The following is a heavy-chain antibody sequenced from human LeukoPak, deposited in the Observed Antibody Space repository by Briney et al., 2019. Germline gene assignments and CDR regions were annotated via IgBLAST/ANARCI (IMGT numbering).Heavy chain of an antibody. CDR3: TRHSDKYCSGAGCYVYNFYGMDV. J-gene: IGHJ6*02. Sequence: GGSLRLSCAASGLSFSGSAMHWVRQASGRGLEWLGRIRSKANSYVTAYAASVNGRFIISRDDSRNTAYLQVNSLQTEDTAVYYCTRHSDKYCSGAGCYVYNFYGMDVWGQGTTVTVSS. V-gene: IGHV3-73*01. CDR1: GLSFSGSA. CDR2: IRSKANSYVT. D-gene: IGHD2-15*01.